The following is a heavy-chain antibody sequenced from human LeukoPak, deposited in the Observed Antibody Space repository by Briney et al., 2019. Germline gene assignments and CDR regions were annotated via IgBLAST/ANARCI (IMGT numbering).Heavy chain of an antibody. D-gene: IGHD2-15*01. CDR1: GFTFSSYS. J-gene: IGHJ4*02. CDR3: AKDSSGYSPLDY. Sequence: GGSLRLSCAASGFTFSSYSMNWVRQAPGKGLECVAFIGYDGSDKNYADSVKGRLTISRDNSKHTLYLQMNSLRAEDTAVYYCAKDSSGYSPLDYWGQGTLVTVSS. V-gene: IGHV3-30*02. CDR2: IGYDGSDK.